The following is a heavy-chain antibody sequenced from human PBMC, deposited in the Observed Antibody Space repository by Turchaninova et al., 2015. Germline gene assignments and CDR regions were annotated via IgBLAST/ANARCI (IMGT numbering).Heavy chain of an antibody. Sequence: EVRLVASGGGLVKPGGSLRISCAASGFIFANARLGWVCQAPGKGREGVGRVKNKPDSWKIDYAAPGKDRFTISRDESKNTLYRHINSLKIEDTAVYYCTTAVYSSSWAWFDPWGQGTLVTVSS. J-gene: IGHJ5*02. V-gene: IGHV3-15*01. CDR3: TTAVYSSSWAWFDP. CDR2: VKNKPDSWKI. CDR1: GFIFANAR. D-gene: IGHD6-13*01.